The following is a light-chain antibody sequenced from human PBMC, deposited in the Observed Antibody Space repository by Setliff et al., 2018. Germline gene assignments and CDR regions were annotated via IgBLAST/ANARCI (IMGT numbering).Light chain of an antibody. CDR3: CSYAPTYISV. J-gene: IGLJ1*01. CDR2: DVT. V-gene: IGLV2-11*01. CDR1: TSDVGTYDF. Sequence: LTQPRSVSGSPGQSVTISCTGTTSDVGTYDFVSWYQERPGKAPKLIIYDVTKRPSGVPVRFSGSKSGDTASLTISGLQAEDEADYYCCSYAPTYISVFGTGTKVTVL.